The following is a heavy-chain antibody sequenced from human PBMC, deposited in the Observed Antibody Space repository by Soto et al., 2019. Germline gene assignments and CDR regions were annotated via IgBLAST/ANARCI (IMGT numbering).Heavy chain of an antibody. CDR3: AKEYHCSSTSCYTGYYYYGMDV. J-gene: IGHJ6*02. CDR2: ISWDGGST. V-gene: IGHV3-43*01. CDR1: GFIFDDYT. D-gene: IGHD2-2*02. Sequence: EVQLVESGGVVVQPGGSLRLSCAASGFIFDDYTMHWVRQAPGKGLEWVSLISWDGGSTYYADSVKGRFIISRDNSKNSLYLQMNSLRTEDTALYYCAKEYHCSSTSCYTGYYYYGMDVWGQGTTVTVSS.